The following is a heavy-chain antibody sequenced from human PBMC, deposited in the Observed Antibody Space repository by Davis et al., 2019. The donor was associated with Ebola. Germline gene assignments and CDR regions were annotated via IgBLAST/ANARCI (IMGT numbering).Heavy chain of an antibody. CDR1: GYTFTGYY. CDR3: AREGHSYGSYYFDY. CDR2: INPNSGGT. D-gene: IGHD5-18*01. Sequence: ASVKVFCKASGYTFTGYYMHWVRQAPGQGLEWMGRINPNSGGTNYAQKFQGRVTMTRDTSISTAYMELSRLRSDDTAVYYCAREGHSYGSYYFDYWGQGTLVTVSS. V-gene: IGHV1-2*06. J-gene: IGHJ4*02.